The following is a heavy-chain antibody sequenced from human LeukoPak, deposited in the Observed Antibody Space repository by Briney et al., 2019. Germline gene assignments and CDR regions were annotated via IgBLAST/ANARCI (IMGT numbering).Heavy chain of an antibody. CDR1: GYTFTSYG. CDR3: ARSQGICFGELLSDYYYYGMDV. V-gene: IGHV1-18*01. D-gene: IGHD3-10*01. CDR2: ISAYNGKT. Sequence: ASVKLSCKASGYTFTSYGTSWGRQAPPQGLGWMGWISAYNGKTTNAQTLQGRVTMTTDTSTSTAYMELRSLRSDDTAVYHCARSQGICFGELLSDYYYYGMDVWGKGTTVTVSS. J-gene: IGHJ6*04.